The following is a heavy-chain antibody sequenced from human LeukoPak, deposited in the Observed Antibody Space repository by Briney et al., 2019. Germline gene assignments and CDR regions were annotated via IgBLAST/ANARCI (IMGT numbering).Heavy chain of an antibody. J-gene: IGHJ4*02. V-gene: IGHV6-1*01. Sequence: SQTLPLTCAISGDSVSSKTSAWHWIRQSPSRGLEWLGRTYYRSKWYNDYPISVKSRININPDTSKNQVSLQLNSVTPDDTGVYYCARDGGTSFDYWGQGTLVTVSS. CDR3: ARDGGTSFDY. CDR2: TYYRSKWYN. D-gene: IGHD3-3*01. CDR1: GDSVSSKTSA.